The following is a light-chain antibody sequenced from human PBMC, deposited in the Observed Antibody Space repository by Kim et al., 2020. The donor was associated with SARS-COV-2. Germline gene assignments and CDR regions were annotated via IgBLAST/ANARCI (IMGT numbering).Light chain of an antibody. CDR3: QQYYSYPLT. CDR1: QGISSY. Sequence: AIRMTQSPSSFSASTGDRVTITCRASQGISSYLAWYQQKPGKAPKLLIYAASTLQSGVPSRFSGSGSGTDFTLTISCLQYEDFATYYCQQYYSYPLTFGPGTKGGYQT. V-gene: IGKV1-8*01. CDR2: AAS. J-gene: IGKJ3*01.